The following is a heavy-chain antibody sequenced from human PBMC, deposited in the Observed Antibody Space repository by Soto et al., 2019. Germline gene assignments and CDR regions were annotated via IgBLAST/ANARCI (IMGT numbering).Heavy chain of an antibody. CDR1: GGTFSSYA. D-gene: IGHD1-7*01. Sequence: GASVKVSCKASGGTFSSYAISWVRQAPGQGLECIGGIIPIFGTANYAQKFQGRVTITADKSTSTAYMELSSLRSEDTAVYYCASSNWNYGLLAYWGQGTLVTVSS. V-gene: IGHV1-69*06. J-gene: IGHJ4*02. CDR3: ASSNWNYGLLAY. CDR2: IIPIFGTA.